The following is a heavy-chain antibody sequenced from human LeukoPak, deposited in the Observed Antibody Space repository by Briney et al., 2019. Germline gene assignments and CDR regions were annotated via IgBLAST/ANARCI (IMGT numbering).Heavy chain of an antibody. Sequence: PSETLSLTCTVSGGSISGYYWSWIRQPPGKGLEWIGFIYYTGNTNYNPSLKSRLTISVDTSNNQSSLKVSSVTAADTAVYYCVRSKSGTYSWFDPWGQGTLVTVSS. CDR1: GGSISGYY. J-gene: IGHJ5*02. D-gene: IGHD4-11*01. CDR2: IYYTGNT. CDR3: VRSKSGTYSWFDP. V-gene: IGHV4-59*01.